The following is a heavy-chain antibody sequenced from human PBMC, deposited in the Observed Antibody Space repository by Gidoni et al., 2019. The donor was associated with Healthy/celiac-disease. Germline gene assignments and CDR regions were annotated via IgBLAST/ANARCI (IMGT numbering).Heavy chain of an antibody. J-gene: IGHJ4*02. CDR3: TTDNYGDYEYGGTDY. Sequence: RKGLEWVDRIKSKTDGGTTDYAAPVKGRFTISRDDSKNTLYLQMNSLKTEDTAVYYCTTDNYGDYEYGGTDYWGQGTLVTVSS. CDR2: IKSKTDGGTT. V-gene: IGHV3-15*01. D-gene: IGHD4-17*01.